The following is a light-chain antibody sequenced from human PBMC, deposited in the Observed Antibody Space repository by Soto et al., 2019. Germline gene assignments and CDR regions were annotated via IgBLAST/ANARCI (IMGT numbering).Light chain of an antibody. CDR1: QTVTRSY. CDR2: GIS. CDR3: HQYDGSPIT. Sequence: ETVLTPSPGTLSLSPGDRATLSCRASQTVTRSYLAWYQHKPGQAPRLLISGISRRAPGIPDRFSGDGSGTDFTLTISRLEAEDYAVYYCHQYDGSPITFGQGTRLEIK. J-gene: IGKJ5*01. V-gene: IGKV3-20*01.